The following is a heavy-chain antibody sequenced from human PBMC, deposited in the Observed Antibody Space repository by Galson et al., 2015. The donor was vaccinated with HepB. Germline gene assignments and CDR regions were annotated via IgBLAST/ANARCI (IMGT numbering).Heavy chain of an antibody. CDR1: GYTFTSYG. V-gene: IGHV1-18*01. D-gene: IGHD3-10*01. Sequence: SVKVSCKASGYTFTSYGISWVRQAPGQGLEWMGWISAYNGNTNYAQKLQGRVTMTTDTSTSTAYMELRNLRSDDTAVYYCARDALLWFGELLQGPRYFDYWGQGTLVTVSS. CDR2: ISAYNGNT. CDR3: ARDALLWFGELLQGPRYFDY. J-gene: IGHJ4*02.